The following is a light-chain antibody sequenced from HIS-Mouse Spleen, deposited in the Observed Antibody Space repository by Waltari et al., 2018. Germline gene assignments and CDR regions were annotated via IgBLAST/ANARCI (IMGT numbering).Light chain of an antibody. CDR1: ALPKKH. CDR3: YSTDSSGNHRV. J-gene: IGLJ2*01. CDR2: EDS. V-gene: IGLV3-10*01. Sequence: SYELTQPPSVSVSPGQTARITFSGDALPKKHASWSQQKSGQAPVLVIYEDSKRPSGIPERFSGSSSGTMATLTISGAQVEDEADYYCYSTDSSGNHRVFGGGTKLTVL.